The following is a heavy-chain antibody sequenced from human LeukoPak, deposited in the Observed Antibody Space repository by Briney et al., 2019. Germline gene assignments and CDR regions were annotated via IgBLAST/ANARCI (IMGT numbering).Heavy chain of an antibody. V-gene: IGHV4-39*01. CDR2: IHYSGNT. CDR3: ADLLLLGGYFDF. CDR1: GDSISSRNYY. D-gene: IGHD3-22*01. J-gene: IGHJ4*02. Sequence: SETLSLTCTVSGDSISSRNYYWGWIRQPPGKGLEWIGNIHYSGNTFTKPSLKSRVTMSVDTPTNQFSLKMTSVTAADTAVYYCADLLLLGGYFDFWGQGALVTVSS.